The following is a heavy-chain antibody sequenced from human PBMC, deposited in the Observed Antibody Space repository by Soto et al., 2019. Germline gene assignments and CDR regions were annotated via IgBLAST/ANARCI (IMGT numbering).Heavy chain of an antibody. D-gene: IGHD6-19*01. J-gene: IGHJ4*02. CDR1: GFTFSSYA. CDR3: ARLAVAALHFDY. Sequence: GGSLRLSCAASGFTFSSYAMHWVRQAPGKGLEWMAVISYDGSNKYYADSVKGRFTISRDNSKNTLYLQMNSLRAEDTAVYYCARLAVAALHFDYWGQGTLVTVSS. V-gene: IGHV3-30*04. CDR2: ISYDGSNK.